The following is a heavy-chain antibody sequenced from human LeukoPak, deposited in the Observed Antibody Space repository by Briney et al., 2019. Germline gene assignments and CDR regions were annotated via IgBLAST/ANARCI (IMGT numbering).Heavy chain of an antibody. V-gene: IGHV3-21*01. J-gene: IGHJ6*03. Sequence: GGSLRLSCAASGFTFSSYSMNWVRQAPGKRLEWVSSISSSSSYIYYADSVKGRFTISRDNAKNSLYLQMNSLRAEDTAVYYCARDQLLFTYYYYYMDVWGKGTTVTVSS. CDR3: ARDQLLFTYYYYYMDV. D-gene: IGHD5-18*01. CDR1: GFTFSSYS. CDR2: ISSSSSYI.